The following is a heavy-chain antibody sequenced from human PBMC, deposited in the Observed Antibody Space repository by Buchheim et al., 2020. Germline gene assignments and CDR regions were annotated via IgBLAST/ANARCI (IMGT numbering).Heavy chain of an antibody. CDR2: IKSKTDGGTT. J-gene: IGHJ6*02. V-gene: IGHV3-15*07. CDR1: GFTFSNAW. D-gene: IGHD6-13*01. Sequence: ASGFTFSNAWMNWVRQAPGKGLEWVGRIKSKTDGGTTDYAAPVKGRFTISRDDSKNTLYLQMNSLKTEDTAVYYCTASYSRGKQQLVLLDYYYYGMDVWGQGTT. CDR3: TASYSRGKQQLVLLDYYYYGMDV.